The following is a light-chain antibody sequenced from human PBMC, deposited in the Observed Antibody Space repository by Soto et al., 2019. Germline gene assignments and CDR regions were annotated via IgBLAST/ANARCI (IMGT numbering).Light chain of an antibody. J-gene: IGKJ1*01. CDR2: EVS. V-gene: IGKV1-5*03. Sequence: IQMTQSPSTLSASVGDTVTITCRSSDNIGLSLAWYQQKPGKAPRLLIYEVSRLESGVPSRFSGSTSGTEFTLAISSLRPDDVATYYCQQYRFYPWMFGQGTKVDIK. CDR3: QQYRFYPWM. CDR1: DNIGLS.